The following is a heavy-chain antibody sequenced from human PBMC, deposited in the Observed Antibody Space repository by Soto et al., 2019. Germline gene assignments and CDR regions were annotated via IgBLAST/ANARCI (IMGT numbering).Heavy chain of an antibody. D-gene: IGHD1-20*01. CDR1: GYTFTGYY. CDR2: INPNSGGT. Sequence: SVKVSCKASGYTFTGYYMHWVRQSPGQGLEWMGWINPNSGGTNYAQKFQGWVTMTRDTSISTAYMELSRLRSDDTAVYYCASAENNNWNPHPNMYGFDYWRQ. V-gene: IGHV1-2*04. J-gene: IGHJ4*01. CDR3: ASAENNNWNPHPNMYGFDY.